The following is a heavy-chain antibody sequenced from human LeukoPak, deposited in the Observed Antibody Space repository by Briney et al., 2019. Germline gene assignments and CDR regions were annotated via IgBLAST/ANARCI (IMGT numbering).Heavy chain of an antibody. D-gene: IGHD5-18*01. CDR2: INHSGST. Sequence: SETLSLTRAVYGGSFSGYYWSWIRQPPGKGLEWIGEINHSGSTNYNPSLKSRVTISVDTSKNQFSLKLSSVTAADTAVYYCARRGYSYVHIDYWGQGTLVTVSS. V-gene: IGHV4-34*01. CDR3: ARRGYSYVHIDY. J-gene: IGHJ4*02. CDR1: GGSFSGYY.